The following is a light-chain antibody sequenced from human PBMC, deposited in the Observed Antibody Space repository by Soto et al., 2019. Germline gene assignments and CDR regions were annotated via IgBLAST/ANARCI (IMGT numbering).Light chain of an antibody. CDR3: QQSYSTVT. Sequence: DIQMTQSPSSLSASVGDRVTITFRASQSISSYLNWYQQKPGKAPKLLIYAASSLQSGVPSRFSGSGSGTDFTLTISSLQPEDFATYYCQQSYSTVTFGQGTRLEN. V-gene: IGKV1-39*01. CDR1: QSISSY. J-gene: IGKJ5*01. CDR2: AAS.